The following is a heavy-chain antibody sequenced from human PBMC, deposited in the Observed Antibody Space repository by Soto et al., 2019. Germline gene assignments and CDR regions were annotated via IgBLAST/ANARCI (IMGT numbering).Heavy chain of an antibody. D-gene: IGHD2-15*01. Sequence: QAQLLQSGAEVKKTGSSVKVSCKASVGTFSRYTISWVRQAPGQGLEWMVRIIPILDIPNNGQNFKGRVTMTADQSTRLTYMELRSVRTGEKVEYYCASQSTGELVLGDSPPGGDNYGCDGWGQGTTVSV. V-gene: IGHV1-69*02. CDR3: ASQSTGELVLGDSPPGGDNYGCDG. J-gene: IGHJ6*02. CDR1: VGTFSRYT. CDR2: IIPILDIP.